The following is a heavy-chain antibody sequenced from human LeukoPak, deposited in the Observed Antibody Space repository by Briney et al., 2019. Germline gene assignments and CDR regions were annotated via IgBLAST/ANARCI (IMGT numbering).Heavy chain of an antibody. Sequence: PSETLSLTCAVYGGSFSGYYWSWIRQPPGKGLEWIGEINHSGSTNYNPSLKSRVTISVDTSKNQFSLKLSSVTAADTAVYYCARLFLGLDKERWLQTGDAFDIWGQGTMVTVSS. CDR1: GGSFSGYY. D-gene: IGHD5-24*01. CDR3: ARLFLGLDKERWLQTGDAFDI. J-gene: IGHJ3*02. V-gene: IGHV4-34*01. CDR2: INHSGST.